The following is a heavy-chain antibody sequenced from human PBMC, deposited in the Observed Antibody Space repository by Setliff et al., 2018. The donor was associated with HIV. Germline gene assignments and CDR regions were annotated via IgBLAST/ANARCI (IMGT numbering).Heavy chain of an antibody. V-gene: IGHV4-4*02. CDR3: ARILVAAAGTGFDP. D-gene: IGHD6-13*01. CDR2: IYHSGSA. Sequence: KTSETLSLTCAVSGGSISSSNWWSWVRQPPGKGLEWIGEIYHSGSANYNPSLKSRVIISIDKSKNKFPLKVSSVTAADTAVYYCARILVAAAGTGFDPWGQGILVTAPQ. CDR1: GGSISSSNW. J-gene: IGHJ5*02.